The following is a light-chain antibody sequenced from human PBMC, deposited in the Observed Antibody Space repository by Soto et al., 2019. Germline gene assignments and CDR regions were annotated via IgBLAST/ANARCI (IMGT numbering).Light chain of an antibody. Sequence: DIQMTQSPSTLFASVGDRVNITCRASQSISSWLAWYQQKPGKAPKLLIYDASSLESGVPSRFSGSGSGTEFTLTISSLQPDDFATYYCQQYNSFLFGQGTKVDI. V-gene: IGKV1-5*01. CDR2: DAS. CDR1: QSISSW. CDR3: QQYNSFL. J-gene: IGKJ1*01.